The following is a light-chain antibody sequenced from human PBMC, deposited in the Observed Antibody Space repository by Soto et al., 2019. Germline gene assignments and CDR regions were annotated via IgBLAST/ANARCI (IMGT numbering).Light chain of an antibody. V-gene: IGLV1-44*01. Sequence: QSVLTQPPSASGTPGQRVTISCSGSSSNFGSNTVNWYQQLPGTAPKLLIYSNNQRPSGVPDRFSGSKSGTSAYLAISDLQSDDEAVYYCGPWDDSLNGWVFGGGTKVTVL. CDR3: GPWDDSLNGWV. CDR1: SSNFGSNT. J-gene: IGLJ3*02. CDR2: SNN.